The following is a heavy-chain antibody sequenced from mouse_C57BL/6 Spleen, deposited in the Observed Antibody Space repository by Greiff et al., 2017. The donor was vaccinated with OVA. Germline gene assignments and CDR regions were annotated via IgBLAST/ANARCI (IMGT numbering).Heavy chain of an antibody. D-gene: IGHD2-3*01. V-gene: IGHV10-3*01. Sequence: EVQGVESGGGLVQPKGSLKLSCAASGFTFNTYAMHWVRQAPGKGLEWVARIRSKSSNYATYYADSVKDRFTISRDDSQSRLYLQMNNLKTEDTAMYYCVRNGDGYYYFDYWGQGTTLTVSS. CDR1: GFTFNTYA. CDR3: VRNGDGYYYFDY. CDR2: IRSKSSNYAT. J-gene: IGHJ2*01.